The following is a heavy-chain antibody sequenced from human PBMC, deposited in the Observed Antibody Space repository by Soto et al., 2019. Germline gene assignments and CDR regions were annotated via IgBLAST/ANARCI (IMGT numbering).Heavy chain of an antibody. CDR3: ARGDSSRGLGVLDDY. D-gene: IGHD6-13*01. CDR2: IIPILGIA. V-gene: IGHV1-69*02. CDR1: GGTFSSYT. Sequence: GASVKVSCKASGGTFSSYTISWVRQAPGQGLEWMGRIIPILGIANYAQKFQGRVTITADKSTSTAYMELSSLRSEDTAVYYCARGDSSRGLGVLDDYWGQGTLVTVSS. J-gene: IGHJ4*02.